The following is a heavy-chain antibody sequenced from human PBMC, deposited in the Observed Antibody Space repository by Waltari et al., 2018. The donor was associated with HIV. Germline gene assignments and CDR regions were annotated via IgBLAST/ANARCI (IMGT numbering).Heavy chain of an antibody. Sequence: QVQLVQSGAEVKKPGASVKVSCKASGYTFTSYAMHWVRQAPGQRLEWMGWINAGNGNTKYSQKCQGRVTITRDTSASTAYMELSSLRSEDTAVYYCAILGSQMATILFDYWGQGTLVTVSS. J-gene: IGHJ4*02. CDR1: GYTFTSYA. CDR2: INAGNGNT. D-gene: IGHD5-12*01. CDR3: AILGSQMATILFDY. V-gene: IGHV1-3*01.